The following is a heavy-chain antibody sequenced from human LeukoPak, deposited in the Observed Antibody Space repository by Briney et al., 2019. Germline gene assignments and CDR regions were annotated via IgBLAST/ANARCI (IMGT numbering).Heavy chain of an antibody. D-gene: IGHD3-9*01. CDR1: GGSISSYY. Sequence: SETLSLTCTVSGGSISSYYWSWIRQPPGKGLEWIGYIYYSGSTNYNPSLKSRVTISVDTSKNQFSLKLSSVTAADTAVYYCASLRYFDWFVDYWGQRTLVTVSS. J-gene: IGHJ4*02. CDR3: ASLRYFDWFVDY. CDR2: IYYSGST. V-gene: IGHV4-59*01.